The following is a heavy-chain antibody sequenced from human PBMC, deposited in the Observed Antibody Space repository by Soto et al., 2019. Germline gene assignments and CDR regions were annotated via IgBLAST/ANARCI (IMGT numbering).Heavy chain of an antibody. CDR1: GGTFSSYT. Sequence: GALVKVSCKASGGTFSSYTISWVRQAPGQGLEWMGRIIPILGIANYAQKFQGRVTITADKSTSTAYMELSSLRSEDTAVYYCERGTYSNSTFDYWGQGTLVTVSS. CDR3: ERGTYSNSTFDY. D-gene: IGHD4-4*01. V-gene: IGHV1-69*02. CDR2: IIPILGIA. J-gene: IGHJ4*02.